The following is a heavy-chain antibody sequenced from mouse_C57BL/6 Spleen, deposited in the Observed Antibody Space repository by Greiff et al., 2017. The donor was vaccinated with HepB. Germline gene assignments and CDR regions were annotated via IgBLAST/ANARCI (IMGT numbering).Heavy chain of an antibody. D-gene: IGHD1-1*01. CDR2: INYDGSST. CDR3: AREGSGSSWYFDV. V-gene: IGHV5-16*01. J-gene: IGHJ1*03. Sequence: EVKLVESEGGLVQPGSSMKLSCTASGFTFSDYYMAWVRQVPEKGLEWVANINYDGSSTYYLDSLKSRCIISRDNAKNMLYLQMSSLKSEDTATYYCAREGSGSSWYFDVWGTGTTVTVSS. CDR1: GFTFSDYY.